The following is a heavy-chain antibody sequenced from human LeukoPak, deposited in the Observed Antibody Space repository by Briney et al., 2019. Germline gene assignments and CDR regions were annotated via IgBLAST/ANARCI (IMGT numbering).Heavy chain of an antibody. CDR1: GYTFNTYG. V-gene: IGHV1-18*04. CDR3: ARDANFGELLYHTEDLFDF. D-gene: IGHD3-10*01. Sequence: ASVKVSCKASGYTFNTYGITWVRQAPGQGLEWMGWISPYNGDTHYAQKFQDRVTMTTDTSTSTAYMDLRSLGFDDTAVYYCARDANFGELLYHTEDLFDFWGQGTPVTVSS. J-gene: IGHJ4*02. CDR2: ISPYNGDT.